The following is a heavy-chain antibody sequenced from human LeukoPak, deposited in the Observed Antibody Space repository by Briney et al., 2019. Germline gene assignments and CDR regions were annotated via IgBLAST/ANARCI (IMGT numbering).Heavy chain of an antibody. V-gene: IGHV3-48*03. J-gene: IGHJ4*02. CDR1: GSTFSSYE. D-gene: IGHD2-21*01. CDR3: AREKTACGGDCYDS. Sequence: GESLSLSCAASGSTFSSYEMNWVRQAPGQGQERVSYISSSGTPIHNADSVKGRFTISRDNAKNSLFLQMNSLRAEDTAVYYCAREKTACGGDCYDSWGQGTLVTVSS. CDR2: ISSSGTPI.